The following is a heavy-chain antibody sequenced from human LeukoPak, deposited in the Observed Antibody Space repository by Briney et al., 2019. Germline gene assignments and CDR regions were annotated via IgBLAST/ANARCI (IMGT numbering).Heavy chain of an antibody. CDR3: TVVVVAAKAFDI. J-gene: IGHJ3*02. D-gene: IGHD2-15*01. V-gene: IGHV1-18*01. Sequence: ASVKVSCKASGYTFTSYGISWVRQAPGQGLEWMGWISAYDGNTTYAQKLQGRVTMTTDTSTSTAYMELRSLRSDDTAVYYCTVVVVAAKAFDIWGQGTMVRVSS. CDR2: ISAYDGNT. CDR1: GYTFTSYG.